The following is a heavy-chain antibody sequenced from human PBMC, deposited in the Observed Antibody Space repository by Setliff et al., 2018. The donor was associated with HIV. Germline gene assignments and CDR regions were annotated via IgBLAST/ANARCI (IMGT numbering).Heavy chain of an antibody. CDR3: ARRIDNSGTFPDKNWFDT. CDR2: IYTSGST. V-gene: IGHV4-4*07. J-gene: IGHJ5*02. Sequence: SETLSLTCTVSGGSISSYYWSWIRQPAGKGLEWIGRIYTSGSTNYNPSLKSRVTMSVDTSKNQFSLKLTSVTAADTAVYFCARRIDNSGTFPDKNWFDTWGQGSQVTVSS. CDR1: GGSISSYY. D-gene: IGHD3-10*01.